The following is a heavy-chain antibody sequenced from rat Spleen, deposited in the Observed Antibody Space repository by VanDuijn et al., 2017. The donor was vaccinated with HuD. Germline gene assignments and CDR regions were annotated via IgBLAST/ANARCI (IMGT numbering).Heavy chain of an antibody. Sequence: EVQLVESGGGLVQPGRSMKLSCAALGFTLSNYYMAWVRQAPTKGLEWVASISTGGGNTYYRDSVKGRFTISRDNAKSTLFLQMDSLRSEDTATYYCTRQGMGITPFDYWGQGVMVTVSS. J-gene: IGHJ2*01. D-gene: IGHD1-9*01. V-gene: IGHV5-25*01. CDR2: ISTGGGNT. CDR3: TRQGMGITPFDY. CDR1: GFTLSNYY.